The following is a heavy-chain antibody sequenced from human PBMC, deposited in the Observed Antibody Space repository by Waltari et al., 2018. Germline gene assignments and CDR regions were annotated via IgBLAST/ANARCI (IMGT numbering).Heavy chain of an antibody. CDR1: GFPFSSYG. J-gene: IGHJ3*02. CDR3: AKGHSSGWYDAFDI. CDR2: IWYDGSNK. Sequence: QVQLVESGGGVVQPGRSLRLSCAASGFPFSSYGMHWVRQAPGKGLEWVAVIWYDGSNKYYADSVKGRFTISRDNSKNTLYLQMNSLRAEDTAVYYCAKGHSSGWYDAFDIWGQGTMVTVSS. V-gene: IGHV3-33*06. D-gene: IGHD6-19*01.